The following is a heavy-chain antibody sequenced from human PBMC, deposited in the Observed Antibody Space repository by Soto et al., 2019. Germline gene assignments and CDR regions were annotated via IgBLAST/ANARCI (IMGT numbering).Heavy chain of an antibody. D-gene: IGHD2-15*01. CDR3: ARDGYCSGGTCYSAGFDY. J-gene: IGHJ4*02. CDR1: GFTVSSNY. CDR2: LYSGGST. V-gene: IGHV3-53*01. Sequence: SGGSLRLSCAASGFTVSSNYMSWVRQAPGKGLEWVSVLYSGGSTYYADSVKGRFTISRDSSKNTLYLQMNSLRAEDTAVYYCARDGYCSGGTCYSAGFDYWGQGTLVTVSS.